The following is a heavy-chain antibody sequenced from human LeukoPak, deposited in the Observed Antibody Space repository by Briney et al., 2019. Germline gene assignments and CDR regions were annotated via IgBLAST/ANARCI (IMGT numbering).Heavy chain of an antibody. D-gene: IGHD1-26*01. CDR2: IYYSGST. J-gene: IGHJ2*01. Sequence: SETLSLTCTVSGGSISSYYWSWIRQPPGKGLEWIGYIYYSGSTNYNPSPKSRVTISVDTSKNQFSLKLSSVTAADTAVYYCAREKRIVGATVTRYFDLWGRGTLVTVSS. V-gene: IGHV4-59*01. CDR1: GGSISSYY. CDR3: AREKRIVGATVTRYFDL.